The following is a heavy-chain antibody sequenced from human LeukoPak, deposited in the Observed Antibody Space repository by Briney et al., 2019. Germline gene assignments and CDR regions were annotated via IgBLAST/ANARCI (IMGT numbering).Heavy chain of an antibody. CDR1: GYTFSNLG. J-gene: IGHJ6*02. D-gene: IGHD6-19*01. CDR2: ISGNNDNS. V-gene: IGHV1-18*01. CDR3: ARHPTGGYTSGWYGYYYHGMDV. Sequence: ASVKVSCKASGYTFSNLGINWVRQAPGQGLEWMGWISGNNDNSNYGQKFQGRPTMTTDSSTSIAYMELRKLRSDDTAVYYCARHPTGGYTSGWYGYYYHGMDVWGQGTTVTVYS.